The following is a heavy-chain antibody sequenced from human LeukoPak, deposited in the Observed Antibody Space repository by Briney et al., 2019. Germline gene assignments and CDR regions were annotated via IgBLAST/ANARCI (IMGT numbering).Heavy chain of an antibody. CDR1: GGTLSSYA. V-gene: IGHV1-69*05. CDR3: ASEGRTSYDSSGN. J-gene: IGHJ4*02. D-gene: IGHD3-22*01. Sequence: SVKVSCKASGGTLSSYAISWVRQAPGQGLEWMGRIIPIFGTANYAQKFQGRVTITTDESTSTAYMELSSLRSEDTAVYYCASEGRTSYDSSGNWGQGTLVTVSS. CDR2: IIPIFGTA.